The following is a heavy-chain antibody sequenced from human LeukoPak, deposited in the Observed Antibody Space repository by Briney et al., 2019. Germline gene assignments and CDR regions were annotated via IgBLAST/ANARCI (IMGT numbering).Heavy chain of an antibody. Sequence: TSETLSLTCTVSGGSISSYYWSWIRQPPGKGLEWIGYIYYSGSTNYNPSLKSRVTISVDTSKNQFSLKLSSVTAADTAVYYCARRERGYAFDIWGQGTMLSVSS. CDR2: IYYSGST. V-gene: IGHV4-59*08. CDR3: ARRERGYAFDI. J-gene: IGHJ3*02. CDR1: GGSISSYY.